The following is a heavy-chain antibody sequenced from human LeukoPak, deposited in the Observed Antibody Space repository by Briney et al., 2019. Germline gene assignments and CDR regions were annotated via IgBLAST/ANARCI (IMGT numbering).Heavy chain of an antibody. V-gene: IGHV4-59*01. Sequence: PSETLSLTCTVSGGSISGYYWSWIRQSPGKGLEWIGYIYYSGSTKYNPSLKSRVTMSVDTSKNQFSLELTSVTAADTAVYYCARTTMVRGTYYMDVWGKGTTVTISS. CDR1: GGSISGYY. J-gene: IGHJ6*03. D-gene: IGHD3-10*01. CDR3: ARTTMVRGTYYMDV. CDR2: IYYSGST.